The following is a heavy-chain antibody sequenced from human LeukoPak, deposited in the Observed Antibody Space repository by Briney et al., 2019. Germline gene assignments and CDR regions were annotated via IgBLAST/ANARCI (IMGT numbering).Heavy chain of an antibody. J-gene: IGHJ4*02. CDR1: GGSFSGYY. CDR2: INHSGST. D-gene: IGHD3-9*01. CDR3: ARGGYDILTGYPIDY. Sequence: SETLSLTCAVYGGSFSGYYWSWIRQPPGKGLEWIGEINHSGSTNYNPSLKSRVTISVDTSKNQFSLKLGSVTAADTAVYYCARGGYDILTGYPIDYWGQGTLVTVSS. V-gene: IGHV4-34*01.